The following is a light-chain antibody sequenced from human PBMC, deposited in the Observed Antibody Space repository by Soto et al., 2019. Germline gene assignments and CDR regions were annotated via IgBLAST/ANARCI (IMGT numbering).Light chain of an antibody. Sequence: EIVLTQSPGTLSLSPGERATLSCRASQSVSNNYLAWYQQKPGQAPRLLIYGASNRATGIPDRFSGSGSGTDFTLTISRLEPEDFVVFYCYQYGSTPPTFGQGTRLEIK. CDR3: YQYGSTPPT. V-gene: IGKV3-20*01. CDR1: QSVSNNY. J-gene: IGKJ5*01. CDR2: GAS.